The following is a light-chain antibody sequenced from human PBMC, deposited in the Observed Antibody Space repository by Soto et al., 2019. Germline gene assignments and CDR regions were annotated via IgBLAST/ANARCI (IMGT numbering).Light chain of an antibody. CDR1: QSVLYSSNNKNY. V-gene: IGKV4-1*01. Sequence: IVMTQSPDSLAVSLGERATINCKSSQSVLYSSNNKNYLAWYQQRPGQPPKLLVYWASTRESGVPDRFSGSGSGTDFTLTISSLQAEDVAVYYCQQYFNTPFTFGGGTKVEIK. CDR2: WAS. CDR3: QQYFNTPFT. J-gene: IGKJ4*01.